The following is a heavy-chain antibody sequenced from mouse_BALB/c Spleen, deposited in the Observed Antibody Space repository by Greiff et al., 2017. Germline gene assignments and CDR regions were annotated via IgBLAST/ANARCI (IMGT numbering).Heavy chain of an antibody. CDR2: IDPENGNT. J-gene: IGHJ3*01. Sequence: VQLQQSGAELVRPGALVKLSCKASGFNIKDYYMHWVKQRPEQGLEWIGWIDPENGNTIYDPKFQGKASITADTSSNTAYLQLSSLTSEDTAVYYCARRRDDGYYAFAYWAKGLWSLSLQ. V-gene: IGHV14-1*02. CDR1: GFNIKDYY. CDR3: ARRRDDGYYAFAY. D-gene: IGHD2-3*01.